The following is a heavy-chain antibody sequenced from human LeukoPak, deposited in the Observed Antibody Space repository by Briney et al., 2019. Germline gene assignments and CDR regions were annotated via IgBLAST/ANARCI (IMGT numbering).Heavy chain of an antibody. CDR1: GYSISSDYY. D-gene: IGHD3-22*01. Sequence: SETLSLTCTVSGYSISSDYYWGWIRQPPGKGLEWIGYIYYSGSTNYKSSLKSRVTISVDTSKNQFSLKLRSVTAADTAVYYCARVGGITMIVVLITDAFDIWGQGTMVTVSS. V-gene: IGHV4-38-2*02. J-gene: IGHJ3*02. CDR2: IYYSGST. CDR3: ARVGGITMIVVLITDAFDI.